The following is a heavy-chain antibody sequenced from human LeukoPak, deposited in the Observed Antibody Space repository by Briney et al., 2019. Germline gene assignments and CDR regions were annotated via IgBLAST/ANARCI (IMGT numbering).Heavy chain of an antibody. CDR1: GFTVSSDY. D-gene: IGHD6-19*01. Sequence: AGGSLRLSCAASGFTVSSDYMSWVRQAPGKGLEWVSVIYSGGSTYYADSVKGRFTISRDNSKNTLYLQMNSLRAEDTAVYYCARSLGSGWPFDYWGQGTLVTVSS. J-gene: IGHJ4*02. CDR2: IYSGGST. CDR3: ARSLGSGWPFDY. V-gene: IGHV3-53*01.